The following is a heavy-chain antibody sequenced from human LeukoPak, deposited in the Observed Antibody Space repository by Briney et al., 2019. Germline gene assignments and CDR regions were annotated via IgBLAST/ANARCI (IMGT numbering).Heavy chain of an antibody. CDR1: GGSIGGHY. D-gene: IGHD2-15*01. CDR3: ARSILHSGGSCCWYFFDY. CDR2: IYYSGST. Sequence: SETLSLTCTVSGGSIGGHYWSWIRQPPGNGLEWIGYIYYSGSTDYNPSLKSRVTISVDTSKNQFSLQLSSVSVADTAVYYCARSILHSGGSCCWYFFDYWGQGALVTVSS. J-gene: IGHJ4*02. V-gene: IGHV4-59*11.